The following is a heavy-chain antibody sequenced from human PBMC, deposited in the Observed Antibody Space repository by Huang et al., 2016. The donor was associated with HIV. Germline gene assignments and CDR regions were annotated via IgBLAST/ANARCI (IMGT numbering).Heavy chain of an antibody. CDR2: IRYDGNNY. V-gene: IGHV3-30*02. CDR1: GFTFGSFG. D-gene: IGHD3-3*01. Sequence: QVQLVESGGGVVQPGGSLRLSCTASGFTFGSFGMHWGRPALGKGLEWVAVIRYDGNNYYYADSVRGRFTISRDNSKDTLYLQMNRLRPDDSAVYYCAKDLTYTFGRHFDYWGRGTLVTVSS. CDR3: AKDLTYTFGRHFDY. J-gene: IGHJ4*02.